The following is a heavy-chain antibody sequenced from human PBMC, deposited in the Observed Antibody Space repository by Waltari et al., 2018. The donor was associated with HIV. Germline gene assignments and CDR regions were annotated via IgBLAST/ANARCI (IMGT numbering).Heavy chain of an antibody. CDR1: GGSFSGYY. J-gene: IGHJ4*02. CDR3: AREIRAAAGKPCYYFDY. D-gene: IGHD6-13*01. Sequence: QVQLQQWGAGLLKPSETLSLTCAVYGGSFSGYYWSWIRQPPGKGLEWIGEINHSGSTNNNPSLKSRVTIAVDTSKNQFSLKLSSVTAADTAVYYCAREIRAAAGKPCYYFDYWGQGTLVTVSS. V-gene: IGHV4-34*01. CDR2: INHSGST.